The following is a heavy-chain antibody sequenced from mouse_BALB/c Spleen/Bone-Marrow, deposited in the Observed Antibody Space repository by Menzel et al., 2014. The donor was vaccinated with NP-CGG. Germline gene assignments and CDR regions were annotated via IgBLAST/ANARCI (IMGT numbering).Heavy chain of an antibody. CDR3: ARRYDYAMDY. CDR1: GYTFTSYT. J-gene: IGHJ4*01. Sequence: LQESGAELARPGASVRMSCKASGYTFTSYTMHWVKQRPGQGLEWIGYINPSSGYTNYNQKFKDKATLTADKSSSTAYMQLSSLTSEDSAVYYCARRYDYAMDYWGQGTSVTVSS. V-gene: IGHV1-4*01. CDR2: INPSSGYT. D-gene: IGHD2-14*01.